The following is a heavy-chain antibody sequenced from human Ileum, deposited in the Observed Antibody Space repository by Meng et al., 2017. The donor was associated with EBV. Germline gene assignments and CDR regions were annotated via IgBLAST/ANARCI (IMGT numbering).Heavy chain of an antibody. CDR2: IDSGSTTI. J-gene: IGHJ4*02. D-gene: IGHD4-17*01. Sequence: QVALVEAGGGLVQPGGSLGLSCVASGFTLGDYYLGWTRQAPGKGLEWISYIDSGSTTINYADSVKGRFTISRDNAMNTLYLEMNYLRADDTVVYYCARENYGSDYWGQGTLVTVSS. CDR1: GFTLGDYY. V-gene: IGHV3-11*01. CDR3: ARENYGSDY.